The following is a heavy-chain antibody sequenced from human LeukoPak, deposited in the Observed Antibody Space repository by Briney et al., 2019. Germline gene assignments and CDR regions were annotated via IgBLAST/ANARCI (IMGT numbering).Heavy chain of an antibody. V-gene: IGHV4-34*01. J-gene: IGHJ5*02. CDR1: GGSFSGYY. CDR2: IKHSGST. Sequence: SETLSLTCAVYGGSFSGYYWSWIRQPPGKGLKWIGEIKHSGSTNYNPSLKSRVTISVDTSKNQFSLKPSSVTAADTAVYYCARFSRLVGAKGNWFDPWGQGTLVTVSS. D-gene: IGHD1-26*01. CDR3: ARFSRLVGAKGNWFDP.